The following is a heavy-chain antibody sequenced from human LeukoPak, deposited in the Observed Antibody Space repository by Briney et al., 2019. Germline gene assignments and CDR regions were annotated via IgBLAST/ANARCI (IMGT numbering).Heavy chain of an antibody. D-gene: IGHD2-15*01. J-gene: IGHJ6*02. CDR1: GGSFSGYY. V-gene: IGHV4-34*01. CDR2: INHSGST. CDR3: ARFNYCSGGSCYSHYYYYYGMDV. Sequence: PSETLSLTCAVYGGSFSGYYWSWLRQPPGKGLEWIGEINHSGSTNYNPSLKRRATISVDTSKNQFSLKLSSVTAADTAVYYCARFNYCSGGSCYSHYYYYYGMDVWGQGTTVTVSS.